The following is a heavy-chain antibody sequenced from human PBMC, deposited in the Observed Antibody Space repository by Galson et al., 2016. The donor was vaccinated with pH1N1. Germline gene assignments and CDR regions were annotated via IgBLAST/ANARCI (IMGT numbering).Heavy chain of an antibody. V-gene: IGHV4-59*02. CDR2: ISNNGNI. D-gene: IGHD3-10*01. CDR1: GGSVSRYY. CDR3: ARDRLVVRGPYGRYFDY. J-gene: IGHJ4*02. Sequence: QVLLQESGPGLVKPSETLSLTCTVSGGSVSRYYWSWIRQPPGKGLEWIAYISNNGNITYTPSLKSRVTISRDTSKNQFSLNLRSVTAADTAVYYCARDRLVVRGPYGRYFDYWGQGALVTVSS.